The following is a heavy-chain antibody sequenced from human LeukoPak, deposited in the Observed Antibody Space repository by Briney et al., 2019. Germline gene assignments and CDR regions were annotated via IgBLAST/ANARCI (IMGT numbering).Heavy chain of an antibody. Sequence: SQTLSLTCTVSGGSITNLDYYWTWIRQPAGKRLEWIGRIYTSGGTNYNPSLKSRVTISVDTSKNQFSLKLSSVTAADTAVYYCARVQIAYCGGDCYHAFDIWGQGTMVTVSS. V-gene: IGHV4-61*02. CDR1: GGSITNLDYY. J-gene: IGHJ3*02. CDR2: IYTSGGT. D-gene: IGHD2-21*02. CDR3: ARVQIAYCGGDCYHAFDI.